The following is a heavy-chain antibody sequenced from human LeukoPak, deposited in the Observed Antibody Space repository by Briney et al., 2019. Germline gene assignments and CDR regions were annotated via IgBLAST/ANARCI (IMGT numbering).Heavy chain of an antibody. Sequence: SVKVSCKASGGTFSSYAISWVRQGPGQGLEWMGGIIPIFGTANYAQKFQGRVTITADESTSTAYMELSSLRSEDTAVYYCARDYCSSTSCYGVSDYWGQGTLVTVSS. CDR3: ARDYCSSTSCYGVSDY. CDR1: GGTFSSYA. CDR2: IIPIFGTA. V-gene: IGHV1-69*13. J-gene: IGHJ4*02. D-gene: IGHD2-2*01.